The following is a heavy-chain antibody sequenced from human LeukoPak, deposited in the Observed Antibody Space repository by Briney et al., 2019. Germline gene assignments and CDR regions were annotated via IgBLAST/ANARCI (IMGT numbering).Heavy chain of an antibody. V-gene: IGHV1-8*03. D-gene: IGHD3-22*01. CDR2: MNHNSGNT. CDR1: GYTFTSYD. Sequence: ASVKVSCKASGYTFTSYDINWVRQATGQGLEWMGWMNHNSGNTGYAQKFQGRVTITRNTSISTAYMELSSLRSEDTAVYYCARDTYYYDSSGSAFDIWGQGTMVTVSS. J-gene: IGHJ3*02. CDR3: ARDTYYYDSSGSAFDI.